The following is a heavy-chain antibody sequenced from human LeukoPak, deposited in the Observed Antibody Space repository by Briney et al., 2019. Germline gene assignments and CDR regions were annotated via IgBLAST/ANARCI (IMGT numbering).Heavy chain of an antibody. CDR3: ARGEWLAGAFDY. D-gene: IGHD6-19*01. CDR2: FYISGST. CDR1: GDSISNYY. V-gene: IGHV4-4*07. Sequence: SETLSLTCTVSGDSISNYYWSWIRQPAGKELEWIGRFYISGSTNYTPSLKSRVTISVDKSKNQFSLKVRSVTAADTAVYYCARGEWLAGAFDYWGQGSLVTVSS. J-gene: IGHJ4*02.